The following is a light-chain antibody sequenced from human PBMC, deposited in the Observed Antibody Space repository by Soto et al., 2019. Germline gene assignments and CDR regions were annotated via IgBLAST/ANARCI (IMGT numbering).Light chain of an antibody. CDR1: SSDVGGYNY. CDR2: DVS. J-gene: IGLJ3*02. Sequence: QSALTQPRSVSGSPGQSVTISCTGTSSDVGGYNYVSWYQQHPGKAPKLMIYDVSKRPSGVPDRFSGSKSGNTASLTISVLQAEYEADYYCCSYAGSYTWVFGGGTKLTVL. CDR3: CSYAGSYTWV. V-gene: IGLV2-11*01.